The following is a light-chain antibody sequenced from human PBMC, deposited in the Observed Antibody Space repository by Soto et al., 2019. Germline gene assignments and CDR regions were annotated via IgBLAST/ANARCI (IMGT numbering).Light chain of an antibody. CDR2: AAS. J-gene: IGKJ1*01. CDR3: QQSYSSPPT. CDR1: QSISNH. Sequence: IHMTQSPSSLSASVGYRVIITCRASQSISNHLNWYQQKPGKAPKLLIFAASSLQSGVPSRFSGSRSGPDFTLTISSLQTEDFATYYCQQSYSSPPTFGQGTKVDIK. V-gene: IGKV1-39*01.